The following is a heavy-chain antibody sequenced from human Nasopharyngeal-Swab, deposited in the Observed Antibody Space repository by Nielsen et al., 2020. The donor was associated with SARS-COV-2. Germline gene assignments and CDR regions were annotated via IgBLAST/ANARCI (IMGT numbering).Heavy chain of an antibody. CDR2: INSDGSST. D-gene: IGHD5-12*01. CDR1: GFTFSSYW. J-gene: IGHJ6*03. CDR3: ARDRNPVGYSGYGQYYYMDV. Sequence: GESLKISCAASGFTFSSYWMHWVRQAPGKGLVWVSRINSDGSSTSYADSVKGRFTISRDNSKNTLYLQMNSLRAEDTAVYYCARDRNPVGYSGYGQYYYMDVWGKGTTVTVSS. V-gene: IGHV3-74*01.